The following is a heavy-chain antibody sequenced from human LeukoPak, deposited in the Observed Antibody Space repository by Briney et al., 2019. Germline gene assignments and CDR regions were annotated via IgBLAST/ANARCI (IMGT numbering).Heavy chain of an antibody. Sequence: PGGSLRLSCAASGFTFSDYYMSWIRQAPGKGLEWVSYISSSGSTIYYADSVKGRFTISRDNAKNSLYLQMNSLRAEDTAVYYCARDGYCSSTSCPYYYYYMDVWGEGTTVTVSS. D-gene: IGHD2-2*03. J-gene: IGHJ6*03. CDR3: ARDGYCSSTSCPYYYYYMDV. CDR1: GFTFSDYY. V-gene: IGHV3-11*01. CDR2: ISSSGSTI.